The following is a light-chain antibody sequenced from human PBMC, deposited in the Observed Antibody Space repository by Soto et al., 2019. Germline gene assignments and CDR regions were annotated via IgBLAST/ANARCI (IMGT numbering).Light chain of an antibody. V-gene: IGKV1-5*03. CDR3: QHYDTYSLMWT. J-gene: IGKJ1*01. CDR1: QSINW. Sequence: DIQLAQSPSTLSASVGDRITITCRATQSINWLAWYQQKPGKAPKLLIFEASRLESGVPSRFSGSGSGTEFTRTIRSLQPDDFGTYYCQHYDTYSLMWTFGQGTKVDVK. CDR2: EAS.